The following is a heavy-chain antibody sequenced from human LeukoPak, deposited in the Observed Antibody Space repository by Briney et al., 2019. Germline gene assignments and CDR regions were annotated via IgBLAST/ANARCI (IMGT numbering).Heavy chain of an antibody. D-gene: IGHD2-15*01. V-gene: IGHV3-74*01. CDR2: INSDGSIT. CDR1: GFTFSSSW. CDR3: AKQGGGSGSYFDY. J-gene: IGHJ4*02. Sequence: PGGSLRLSCAASGFTFSSSWMHWVRQAPGKGLVWVSRINSDGSITTYADSVRGRFTISRDNAKSTLYLQMNSLRAEDTAVYYCAKQGGGSGSYFDYWGQGTLVTVSS.